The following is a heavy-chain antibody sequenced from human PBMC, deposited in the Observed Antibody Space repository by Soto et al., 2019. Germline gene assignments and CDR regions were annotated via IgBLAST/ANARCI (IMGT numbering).Heavy chain of an antibody. CDR3: ARDHFIIDYYDSSGYLYYFDY. J-gene: IGHJ4*02. Sequence: ASVKVSCKASGYTFTSYGISWVRQAHGQGLEWMAWISAYNGNTNYAQKFQDRVTMTTDTSTSTAYMELRSLRSDDTAVYYCARDHFIIDYYDSSGYLYYFDYWGREPWSPSPQ. V-gene: IGHV1-18*01. D-gene: IGHD3-22*01. CDR1: GYTFTSYG. CDR2: ISAYNGNT.